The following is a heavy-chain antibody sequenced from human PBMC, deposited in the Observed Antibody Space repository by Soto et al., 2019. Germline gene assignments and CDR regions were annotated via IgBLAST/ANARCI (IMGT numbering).Heavy chain of an antibody. CDR1: GGYIRSHY. CDR3: ARSLVSVVPAAIPVRNWFDP. D-gene: IGHD2-2*02. CDR2: IYYSGST. Sequence: PSETLSLTCTVSGGYIRSHYWCWIRQPQGKGLGWIGYIYYSGSTNYNPSRKSRVTISVGTSKNQFALKLSSVTAADTAVYYCARSLVSVVPAAIPVRNWFDPWGQGTLVTVSS. J-gene: IGHJ5*02. V-gene: IGHV4-59*11.